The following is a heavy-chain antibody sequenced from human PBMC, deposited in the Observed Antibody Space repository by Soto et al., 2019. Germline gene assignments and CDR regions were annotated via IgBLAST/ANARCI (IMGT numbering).Heavy chain of an antibody. CDR3: AKGGLYGSWSYYNAGNYYYYGMDV. CDR2: LRGSGGST. CDR1: GFTFSSYA. Sequence: EVQLLESGGDLVQPGGSLRVSCAASGFTFSSYAMTWVRQAPGKGLEWVSSLRGSGGSTYYADSVKGRFTISRDNSKNTLYLQMTSLRAEDTAVYYCAKGGLYGSWSYYNAGNYYYYGMDVWGQGTTVTVSS. D-gene: IGHD3-10*01. J-gene: IGHJ6*02. V-gene: IGHV3-23*01.